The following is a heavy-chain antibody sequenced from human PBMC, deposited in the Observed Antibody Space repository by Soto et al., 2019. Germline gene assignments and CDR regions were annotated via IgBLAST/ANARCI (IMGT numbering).Heavy chain of an antibody. D-gene: IGHD5-12*01. V-gene: IGHV4-38-2*01. CDR1: GYPISSGHY. J-gene: IGHJ4*02. CDR2: IHHSGST. Sequence: PSETLSLTCAVSGYPISSGHYWGWIRQPPGKGLEWIGIIHHSGSTYYNPSLRSRITISVDTSKNQFSLKMPSVTAADTAVYYCARSSGYVPGGYWGQGILVTVSS. CDR3: ARSSGYVPGGY.